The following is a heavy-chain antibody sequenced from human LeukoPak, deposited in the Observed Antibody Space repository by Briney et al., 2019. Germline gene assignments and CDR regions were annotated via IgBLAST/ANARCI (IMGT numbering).Heavy chain of an antibody. Sequence: SETLSLTCNVSGGSISSSSYYWGWIRQPPGKGLEWIGSIYYSGGTYYNPSLKSRVTISVDTSKNQFSLKLSSVTAADTAVYYCARVKRWIQFGATYFDYWGQGTLVTVSS. CDR1: GGSISSSSYY. D-gene: IGHD5-24*01. CDR2: IYYSGGT. J-gene: IGHJ4*02. V-gene: IGHV4-39*07. CDR3: ARVKRWIQFGATYFDY.